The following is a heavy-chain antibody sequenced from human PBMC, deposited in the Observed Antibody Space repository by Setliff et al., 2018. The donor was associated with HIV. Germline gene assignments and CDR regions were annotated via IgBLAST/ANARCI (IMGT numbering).Heavy chain of an antibody. J-gene: IGHJ5*02. CDR2: INAGNGIT. Sequence: ASVKVSCKASGYTFSTYAIHWVRQAPGQRFEWMGWINAGNGITKYSQKLQGRVTFTRDTFASTAYMELSSLRSEDTAVYYCARPVGAMGFDPWGQGTLVTVSS. D-gene: IGHD1-26*01. CDR1: GYTFSTYA. V-gene: IGHV1-3*01. CDR3: ARPVGAMGFDP.